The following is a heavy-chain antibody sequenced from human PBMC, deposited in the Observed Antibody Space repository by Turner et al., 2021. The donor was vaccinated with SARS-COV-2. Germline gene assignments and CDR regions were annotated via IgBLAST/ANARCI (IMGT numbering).Heavy chain of an antibody. CDR1: AGSIRRSSYY. D-gene: IGHD6-19*01. J-gene: IGHJ4*02. Sequence: QLQLQESGPGLVKPSETLSLTCPVAAGSIRRSSYYWGWIRQPPGKGLEWIGSIYDSGSTYYNPSLKSRVTRSVDTSKNQFSLKRSAVTAADTAVCYCARGSPQGWYVHVFDYWGQGTLVTVSS. CDR2: IYDSGST. CDR3: ARGSPQGWYVHVFDY. V-gene: IGHV4-39*01.